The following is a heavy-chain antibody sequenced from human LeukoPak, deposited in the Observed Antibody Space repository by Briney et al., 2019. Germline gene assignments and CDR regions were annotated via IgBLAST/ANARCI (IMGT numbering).Heavy chain of an antibody. J-gene: IGHJ4*02. CDR2: IRFDGSSK. CDR1: GFTFSAYD. D-gene: IGHD2-15*01. V-gene: IGHV3-30*02. CDR3: AKVRGHCSGGSCYSSIDY. Sequence: GGSLRLSCAASGFTFSAYDMHWVRQAPGEGLEWVAFIRFDGSSKYYADSVRGRFTISRDTSGNTLFLQMNTLRPEDTAVYYCAKVRGHCSGGSCYSSIDYWGQGTLVTVSS.